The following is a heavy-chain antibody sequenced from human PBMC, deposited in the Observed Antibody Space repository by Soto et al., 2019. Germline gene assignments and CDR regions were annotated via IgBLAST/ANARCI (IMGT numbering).Heavy chain of an antibody. D-gene: IGHD5-12*01. CDR1: GFTFSSNS. V-gene: IGHV3-23*01. CDR2: ISIGGDKT. CDR3: AKWDGYGDH. J-gene: IGHJ5*02. Sequence: PGESLRLSCAASGFTFSSNSFTWVRQAPGKGLEYVSGISIGGDKTWHADSVKGRFTVSRDNSKNTVYLQMNSLRVDDTAVYYCAKWDGYGDHWGQGTLVTVSS.